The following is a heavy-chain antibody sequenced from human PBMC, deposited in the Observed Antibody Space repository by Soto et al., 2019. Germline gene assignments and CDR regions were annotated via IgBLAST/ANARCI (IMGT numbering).Heavy chain of an antibody. V-gene: IGHV1-18*01. J-gene: IGHJ4*02. CDR2: IGAYNGNT. CDR1: GYTFTSYG. CDR3: ARPPCLTTRCYSGGFDF. D-gene: IGHD2-2*01. Sequence: ASVKVSCKASGYTFTSYGISWVRQAPGQGLEWMGWIGAYNGNTNYAQKLQGRVTMTTDTSTSTAYMELRSLRSDDTAVYYCARPPCLTTRCYSGGFDFWGQGTLVTVSS.